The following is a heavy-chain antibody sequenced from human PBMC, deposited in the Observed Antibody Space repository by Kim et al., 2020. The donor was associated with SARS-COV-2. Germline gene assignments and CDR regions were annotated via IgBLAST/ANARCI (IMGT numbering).Heavy chain of an antibody. J-gene: IGHJ4*02. Sequence: GGSLRLSCAASGFTFSSYSMNWVRQAPGKGLEWVAAISPSSSYIHYADSLKGRFTISRDNANNSLYLQMNSLRAEDTAMYYCARDGERGGNYRYFDYWGQGTVVTVSS. CDR2: ISPSSSYI. CDR3: ARDGERGGNYRYFDY. V-gene: IGHV3-21*01. CDR1: GFTFSSYS. D-gene: IGHD1-26*01.